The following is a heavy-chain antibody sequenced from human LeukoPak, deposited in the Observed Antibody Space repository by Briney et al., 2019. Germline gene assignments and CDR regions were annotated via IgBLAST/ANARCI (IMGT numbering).Heavy chain of an antibody. Sequence: PSETLSLTCAVYGGSFSGYDWSWIRQPPGKGLEWIGEINHSGSTNYNPSLKSRVTISVDTSKNQFSLKLSSVTAADTAVYYRARGGSPAFDIWGQGTMVTVSS. V-gene: IGHV4-34*01. CDR2: INHSGST. CDR1: GGSFSGYD. CDR3: ARGGSPAFDI. D-gene: IGHD3-10*01. J-gene: IGHJ3*02.